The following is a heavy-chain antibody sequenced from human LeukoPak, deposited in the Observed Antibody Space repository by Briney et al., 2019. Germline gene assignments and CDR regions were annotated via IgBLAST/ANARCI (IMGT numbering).Heavy chain of an antibody. CDR1: GFTFSSYW. Sequence: GGSLRLSCAASGFTFSSYWMHWVRQAPGKGLVWVALISSDGSKIYYADSVKGRFTISRDNSKNTLYLQMSSLRAEDTAVYYCTRDPPRDDSSGYHLWGQGTLVTVSS. V-gene: IGHV3-30-3*01. CDR3: TRDPPRDDSSGYHL. CDR2: ISSDGSKI. J-gene: IGHJ4*02. D-gene: IGHD3-22*01.